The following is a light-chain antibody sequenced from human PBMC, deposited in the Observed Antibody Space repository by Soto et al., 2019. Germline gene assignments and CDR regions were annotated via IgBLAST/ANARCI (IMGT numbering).Light chain of an antibody. CDR2: AAS. CDR1: QNIGNN. CDR3: QQYNDGPPLT. Sequence: ILVTPSPGTLSGSPVEIATLPFSASQNIGNNLVWYQQSPGQAPRLLICAASTRATGIPPRFSSSGSGTEFTLTISSLQSEDYAVYYYQQYNDGPPLTFGQGTKVDIK. V-gene: IGKV3-15*01. J-gene: IGKJ1*01.